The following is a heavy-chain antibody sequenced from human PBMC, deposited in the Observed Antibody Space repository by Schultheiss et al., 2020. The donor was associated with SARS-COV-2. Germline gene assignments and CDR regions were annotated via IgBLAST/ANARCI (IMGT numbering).Heavy chain of an antibody. CDR3: AREDTSIAARGYYYYGMDV. CDR2: IYYSGST. V-gene: IGHV4-30-4*01. CDR1: GGSISSGDYY. D-gene: IGHD6-6*01. Sequence: SETLSLTCTVSGGSISSGDYYWSWIRQPPGKGLEWIGYIYYSGSTYYNPSLKSRVTISVDTSKNQFSLKLSSVTAADTAVYYCAREDTSIAARGYYYYGMDVWGQGTTVTVSS. J-gene: IGHJ6*02.